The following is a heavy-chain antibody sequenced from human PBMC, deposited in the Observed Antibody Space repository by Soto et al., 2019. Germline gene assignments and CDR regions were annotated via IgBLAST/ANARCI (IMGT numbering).Heavy chain of an antibody. D-gene: IGHD2-2*01. CDR2: ISWNSGSI. V-gene: IGHV3-9*01. CDR1: GFTFDDYA. Sequence: PGGSLRLSCAASGFTFDDYAMHWVRQAPGKGLEWVSGISWNSGSIGYADSVKGRFTISRDNAKNSLYLQMNSLRAEDTALYYCAKDSCSSTSCYFDQWGQGTLVTVSS. CDR3: AKDSCSSTSCYFDQ. J-gene: IGHJ4*02.